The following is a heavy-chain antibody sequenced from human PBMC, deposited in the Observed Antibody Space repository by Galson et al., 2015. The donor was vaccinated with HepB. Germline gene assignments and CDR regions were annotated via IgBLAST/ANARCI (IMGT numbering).Heavy chain of an antibody. CDR1: GGTFSSYA. J-gene: IGHJ3*02. CDR3: ARGDGENYDYIWGSYPDAFDI. CDR2: IIPIFGTA. V-gene: IGHV1-69*13. D-gene: IGHD3-16*02. Sequence: SVKVSCKASGGTFSSYAISWVRQAPGQGLEWMGGIIPIFGTANYAQKFQGRVTITADESTSTAYMELSSLRSEDTAVYYCARGDGENYDYIWGSYPDAFDIWGQGTMVTVSS.